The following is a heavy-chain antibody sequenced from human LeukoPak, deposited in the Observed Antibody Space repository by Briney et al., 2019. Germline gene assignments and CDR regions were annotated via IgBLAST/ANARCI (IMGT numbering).Heavy chain of an antibody. J-gene: IGHJ4*02. V-gene: IGHV3-49*04. CDR3: TRARPRYCSSTSCYRDY. Sequence: PSGGSLRLSCSGSGFKLGDYGLTWVRQAPGKGLEWVGFIKSKSHGETTEYAASVKGRFTISRDDSKNIAYLQMNSLKTEDTAVYYCTRARPRYCSSTSCYRDYWGQGTLVTVSS. CDR1: GFKLGDYG. CDR2: IKSKSHGETT. D-gene: IGHD2-2*01.